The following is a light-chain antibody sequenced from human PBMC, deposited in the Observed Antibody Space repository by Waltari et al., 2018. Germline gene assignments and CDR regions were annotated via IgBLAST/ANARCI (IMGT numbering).Light chain of an antibody. Sequence: QTVVTQEPSFSVSPGGTVTLTCALSSGSVSTSYYSSWYQQTPGQAPRTLIYNTTPRSSGVPDRFAGSILGNKAALTITGAQAEDESDYYCVLYMGSGASVFGGGTKLTVL. V-gene: IGLV8-61*01. CDR2: NTT. J-gene: IGLJ3*02. CDR1: SGSVSTSYY. CDR3: VLYMGSGASV.